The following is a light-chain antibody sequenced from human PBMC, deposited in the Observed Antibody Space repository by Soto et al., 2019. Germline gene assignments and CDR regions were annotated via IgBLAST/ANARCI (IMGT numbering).Light chain of an antibody. Sequence: EIVLTQSPATLSLSPGERATLSCRASQSVSSKLVWYQQRPGQAPRLLIYDASNRATGIPARFSGSGSGTVFTLTIISLEPEDFAVYYCQQRGSWPSTFGGRTKVEI. CDR1: QSVSSK. V-gene: IGKV3-11*01. J-gene: IGKJ4*01. CDR2: DAS. CDR3: QQRGSWPST.